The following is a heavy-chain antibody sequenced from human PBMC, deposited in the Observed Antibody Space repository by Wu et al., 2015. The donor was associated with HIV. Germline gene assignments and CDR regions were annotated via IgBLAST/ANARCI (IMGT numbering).Heavy chain of an antibody. V-gene: IGHV4-34*01. Sequence: QVQLQQWGAGLLKPSETLSLTCAVYVGPSVVTTGAGSASPRKGLEWIGEINHSGSTNYNPSLKSRVTISVDTSKNQFSLKLSSVTAADTAVYYCARRPRYCSGGSCYRGYYYYGMDVWGQGTTVTVSS. CDR1: VGPSVVTT. D-gene: IGHD2-15*01. J-gene: IGHJ6*02. CDR3: ARRPRYCSGGSCYRGYYYYGMDV. CDR2: INHSGST.